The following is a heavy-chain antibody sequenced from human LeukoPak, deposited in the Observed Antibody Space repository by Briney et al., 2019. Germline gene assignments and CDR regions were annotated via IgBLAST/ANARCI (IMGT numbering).Heavy chain of an antibody. CDR3: ARVLGELSLEATYYFDY. D-gene: IGHD3-16*02. Sequence: GGSLRLSCAASGFTFSSYWMHWVRQAPGKGLVWVSRINSDGSTTNYADSVKGRFTISRDNAKNSLYLQMNSLRAEDTAVYYCARVLGELSLEATYYFDYWGQGTLVTVSS. CDR2: INSDGSTT. V-gene: IGHV3-74*01. J-gene: IGHJ4*02. CDR1: GFTFSSYW.